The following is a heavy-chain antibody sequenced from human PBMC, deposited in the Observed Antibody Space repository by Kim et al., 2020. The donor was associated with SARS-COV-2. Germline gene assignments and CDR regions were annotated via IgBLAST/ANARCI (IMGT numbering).Heavy chain of an antibody. J-gene: IGHJ6*02. CDR3: SRSPARIAVAGYYYYYGMDG. Sequence: GGSPRLSCAASGFTFSSYDMHWVRQATGKGLEWVSTIGTAGDTYYPGSVKGRFTISRENAKNSLYLQMNSLRAGDTAVYYCSRSPARIAVAGYYYYYGMDGWGQGTTVTVSS. V-gene: IGHV3-13*01. D-gene: IGHD6-19*01. CDR2: IGTAGDT. CDR1: GFTFSSYD.